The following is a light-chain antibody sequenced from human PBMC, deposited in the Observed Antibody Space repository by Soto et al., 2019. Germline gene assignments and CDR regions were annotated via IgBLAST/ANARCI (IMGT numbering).Light chain of an antibody. J-gene: IGKJ2*01. Sequence: DIQMTQSPSTLSASVGDRVTITCRASQRFSTWLAWYQQKPGKAPRLLIYDASSLEGGVPSRFSGRGSGTEFTLTISGLQPDDFATYYCQHYNDYSYTFGPGTNLEIK. V-gene: IGKV1-5*01. CDR1: QRFSTW. CDR2: DAS. CDR3: QHYNDYSYT.